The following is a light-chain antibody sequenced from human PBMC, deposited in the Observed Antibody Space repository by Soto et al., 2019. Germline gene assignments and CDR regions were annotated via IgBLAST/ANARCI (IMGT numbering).Light chain of an antibody. J-gene: IGKJ4*01. CDR3: MQYDAHLVRT. Sequence: ETERTLSPYSLSASVGDRVTITCQASQDISNYLNWYQQKPGKAPKLLIYDASNLETGVPSRFSGSGTGTDFTFPICSLQPEDIAAYYCMQYDAHLVRTFGGGTKVDIK. V-gene: IGKV1-33*01. CDR2: DAS. CDR1: QDISNY.